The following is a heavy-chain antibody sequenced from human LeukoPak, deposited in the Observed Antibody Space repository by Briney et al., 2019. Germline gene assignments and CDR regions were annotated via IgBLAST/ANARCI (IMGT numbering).Heavy chain of an antibody. V-gene: IGHV3-30*04. CDR3: ARDLFLGTPDFFDY. D-gene: IGHD3-16*01. Sequence: GPSLRLSCAASGFIFSSYPMHWLRQAPGRGLEWVGVISFDGRIKDYADSVKGRFTISRDDSKNTLYVHMNSLRSDDTAVYFCARDLFLGTPDFFDYWGQGTLVTVSS. CDR2: ISFDGRIK. CDR1: GFIFSSYP. J-gene: IGHJ4*02.